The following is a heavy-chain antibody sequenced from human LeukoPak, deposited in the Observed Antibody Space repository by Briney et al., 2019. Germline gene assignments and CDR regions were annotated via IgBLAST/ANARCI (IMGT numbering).Heavy chain of an antibody. CDR2: ISSNGGST. J-gene: IGHJ4*02. Sequence: GGSLRLSCAASGFTFSSYAMHWVRQAPGKGLEYVSAISSNGGSTYYANSVKGRFTISRDNSKNTLYLQMGSLRAEDTAVYYCARGLHDFDYWGQGTLVTVSS. CDR1: GFTFSSYA. V-gene: IGHV3-64*01. CDR3: ARGLHDFDY.